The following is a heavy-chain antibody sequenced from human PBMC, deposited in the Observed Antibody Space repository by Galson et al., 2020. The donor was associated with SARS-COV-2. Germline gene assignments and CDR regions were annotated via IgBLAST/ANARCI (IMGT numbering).Heavy chain of an antibody. D-gene: IGHD3-10*01. V-gene: IGHV4-39*01. Sequence: SETLSLTCTVSGGSNIITNYLWGWIRQPPGKGLEWIANVYYNGDTYYNPSLKSRVTISLDTSSGQFSLKLSSVTAADTAVYFCASEFSGSRIHYMDVWGKGTTVTISS. CDR3: ASEFSGSRIHYMDV. CDR2: VYYNGDT. J-gene: IGHJ6*03. CDR1: GGSNIITNYL.